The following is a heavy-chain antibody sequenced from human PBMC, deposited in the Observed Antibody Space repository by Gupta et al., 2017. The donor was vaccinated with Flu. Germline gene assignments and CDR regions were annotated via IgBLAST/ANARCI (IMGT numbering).Heavy chain of an antibody. CDR3: AKDTTSGWLRGGMDV. V-gene: IGHV3-30*18. D-gene: IGHD6-19*01. CDR1: GFTFSSYG. Sequence: QVQLVESGGGVVQPGRSLRLSCAASGFTFSSYGMHWVRQAPGKGLEWVAVISYDGSNKYYADSVKGRFTISRDNSKNTLYLQMNSLRAEDTAVYYCAKDTTSGWLRGGMDVWGQGTTVTVSS. CDR2: ISYDGSNK. J-gene: IGHJ6*02.